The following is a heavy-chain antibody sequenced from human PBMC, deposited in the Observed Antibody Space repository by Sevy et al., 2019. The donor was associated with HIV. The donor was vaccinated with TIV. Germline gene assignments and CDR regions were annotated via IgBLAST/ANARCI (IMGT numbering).Heavy chain of an antibody. CDR2: FDPEDGET. D-gene: IGHD3-22*01. CDR1: GKTLSQLS. J-gene: IGHJ4*02. V-gene: IGHV1-24*01. CDR3: ATTKDYYESSGSPFDY. Sequence: ASVKVSCKVSGKTLSQLSMHWVRQAPGKGLEWLGTFDPEDGETRYAQKLQGRVTMTEDTSTDTAYMELRSLRSEDTALYYCATTKDYYESSGSPFDYWGQGTLDTVSS.